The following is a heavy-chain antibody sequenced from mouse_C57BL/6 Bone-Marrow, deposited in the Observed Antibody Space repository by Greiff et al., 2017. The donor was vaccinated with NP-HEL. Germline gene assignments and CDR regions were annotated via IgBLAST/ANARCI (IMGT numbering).Heavy chain of an antibody. CDR1: GYTFTSYW. CDR2: IDPSDSYT. V-gene: IGHV1-69*01. CDR3: ARGDYGSRNY. J-gene: IGHJ2*01. Sequence: QVQLQQSGAELVMPGASVKLSCKASGYTFTSYWMHWVKQRPGQGLEWIGEIDPSDSYTNYNQKFKGKSTLTVDKSSSTAYMQLSSLTSEDSAVYYCARGDYGSRNYWGQGTTLTVSS. D-gene: IGHD1-1*01.